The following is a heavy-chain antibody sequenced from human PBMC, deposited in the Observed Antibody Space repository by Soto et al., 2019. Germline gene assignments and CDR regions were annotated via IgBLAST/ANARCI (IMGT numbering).Heavy chain of an antibody. V-gene: IGHV3-30*18. J-gene: IGHJ4*02. D-gene: IGHD3-3*01. CDR3: AKGGFGVVIGFDY. CDR2: ISYDGSNK. Sequence: WGSLRLSCAASGFTFSSYGMHWVRQAPGKGLEWVAVISYDGSNKYYADSVKGRFTISRDNSKNTLYLQMNSLRAEDTAVYYCAKGGFGVVIGFDYWGQGTLVTVSS. CDR1: GFTFSSYG.